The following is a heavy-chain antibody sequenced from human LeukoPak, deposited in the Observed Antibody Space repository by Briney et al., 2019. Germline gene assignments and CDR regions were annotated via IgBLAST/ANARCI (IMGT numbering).Heavy chain of an antibody. CDR3: AYYYDSSGYPNYFDY. D-gene: IGHD3-22*01. Sequence: GGSLRLSCAASGFTFDDYGMSWVRQAPGKGLEWVSAISGSGGSTYYADSVKGRFTISRDNSKNTLYLQMNSLRAEDTAVYYCAYYYDSSGYPNYFDYWGQGTLVTVSS. CDR2: ISGSGGST. J-gene: IGHJ4*02. CDR1: GFTFDDYG. V-gene: IGHV3-23*01.